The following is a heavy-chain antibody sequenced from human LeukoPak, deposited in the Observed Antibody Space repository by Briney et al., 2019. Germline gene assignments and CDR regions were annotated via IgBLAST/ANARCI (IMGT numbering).Heavy chain of an antibody. CDR1: GYTFTGYY. J-gene: IGHJ3*02. D-gene: IGHD3-9*01. V-gene: IGHV1-2*02. Sequence: WASVKVSCKASGYTFTGYYMHWVRQAPGQGLEWMGWINPNSGGTNYAQKFQGRVTMTRDTSISTAYMELSRLRSDDTAVYYCARVDILTGFAFDIWGQGTMVTVSS. CDR3: ARVDILTGFAFDI. CDR2: INPNSGGT.